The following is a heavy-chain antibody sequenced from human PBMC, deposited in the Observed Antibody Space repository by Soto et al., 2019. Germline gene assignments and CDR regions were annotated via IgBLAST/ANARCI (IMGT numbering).Heavy chain of an antibody. V-gene: IGHV1-69*01. J-gene: IGHJ4*02. CDR2: ISTIFGTP. CDR1: GGTFSSYT. CDR3: ARVVVGSRLSLDY. Sequence: QVQLVQSGAEVKKPGSSVTVSCKASGGTFSSYTISWVRPAPGQGLEWMAGISTIFGTPIYAQKFQDRVTITADDSTMTAYMEMNRLTSEDTAVYYCARVVVGSRLSLDYWGQGTLVTISS. D-gene: IGHD1-26*01.